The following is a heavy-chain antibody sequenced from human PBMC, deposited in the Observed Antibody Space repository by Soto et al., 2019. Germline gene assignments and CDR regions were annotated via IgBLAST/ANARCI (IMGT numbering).Heavy chain of an antibody. V-gene: IGHV4-30-4*01. D-gene: IGHD3-10*01. CDR3: ARDTRVWFGEDDAFDI. J-gene: IGHJ3*02. Sequence: SETLSLTCSVSGGSISSGYYYWSWIRQPPGKGLEWIGNIYYSGNTYYNPSLKSRLIISIDTSKNQFSLKLSSVTAADTAVYYCARDTRVWFGEDDAFDIWGQGTMVTVSS. CDR2: IYYSGNT. CDR1: GGSISSGYYY.